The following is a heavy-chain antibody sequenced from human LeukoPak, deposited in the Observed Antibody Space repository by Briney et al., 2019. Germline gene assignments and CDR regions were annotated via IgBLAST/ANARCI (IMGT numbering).Heavy chain of an antibody. CDR1: GYTFTSYD. J-gene: IGHJ3*02. D-gene: IGHD4-17*01. CDR3: ARWGYTVTTQVGRDAFDI. CDR2: MNPNSGNT. V-gene: IGHV1-8*01. Sequence: ASVKVSCTASGYTFTSYDINWVRQATGQGLERMGWMNPNSGNTGYAHKFQGRVTMTRNTSISTAYMELSSLRSEDTAVYYCARWGYTVTTQVGRDAFDIWGQGTMVTVSS.